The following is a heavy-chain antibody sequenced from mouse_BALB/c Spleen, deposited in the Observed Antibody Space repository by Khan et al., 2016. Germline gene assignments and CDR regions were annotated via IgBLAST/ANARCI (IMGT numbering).Heavy chain of an antibody. CDR1: GYSITSDYA. Sequence: EVQLQESGPGLVKPSQSLSLTCTVTGYSITSDYAWNWIRQFPGNKLEWMGYISYSGSTSYNPSHKSRISITRDTSKNQFFLQLNSVTTEDTATYYCATTVVAPRFAYWGQGTLVTVSA. V-gene: IGHV3-2*02. J-gene: IGHJ3*01. CDR2: ISYSGST. CDR3: ATTVVAPRFAY. D-gene: IGHD1-1*01.